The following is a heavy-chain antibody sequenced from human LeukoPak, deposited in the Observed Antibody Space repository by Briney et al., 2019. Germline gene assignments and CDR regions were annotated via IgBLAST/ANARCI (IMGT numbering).Heavy chain of an antibody. CDR3: ARGRPIFHYYYYMDV. Sequence: SVKVSCKASGGTFSSYAISWVRQAPGQGLEWMGGIIPIFGTANYAQKFQGRVTITTDESTCTAYMELSSLRSEDTAVYYCARGRPIFHYYYYMDVWGKGTTVTVSS. CDR2: IIPIFGTA. CDR1: GGTFSSYA. V-gene: IGHV1-69*05. D-gene: IGHD3-3*01. J-gene: IGHJ6*03.